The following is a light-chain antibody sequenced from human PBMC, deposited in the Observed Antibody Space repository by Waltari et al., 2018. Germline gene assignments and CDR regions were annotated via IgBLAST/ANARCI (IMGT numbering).Light chain of an antibody. CDR1: QNIHNY. J-gene: IGKJ3*01. CDR3: QQYNKWPPLA. Sequence: EVPMTQPPATLPVSPGERVTPSCRASQNIHNYFICYHQKPGQAPRLLIYGASTRATDVPARFRGSQSGTEFTFTISSLQSEDVAIYYCQQYNKWPPLAFGRGTKVKIK. V-gene: IGKV3-15*01. CDR2: GAS.